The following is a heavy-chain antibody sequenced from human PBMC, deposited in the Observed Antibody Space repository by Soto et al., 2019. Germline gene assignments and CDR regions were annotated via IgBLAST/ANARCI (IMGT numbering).Heavy chain of an antibody. V-gene: IGHV3-48*01. CDR3: ARSLIAAAGTDYFDY. J-gene: IGHJ4*02. D-gene: IGHD6-13*01. Sequence: EVQLVESGGGLVQPGGSLRLSCAASGFTFSSYSMNWVRQAPGKGLEWVSYISSSSSTIYYADSVKGRFTIPRDNAKNSLDLQMNSLRAEDTAVYYCARSLIAAAGTDYFDYWGQGTLVTVSS. CDR1: GFTFSSYS. CDR2: ISSSSSTI.